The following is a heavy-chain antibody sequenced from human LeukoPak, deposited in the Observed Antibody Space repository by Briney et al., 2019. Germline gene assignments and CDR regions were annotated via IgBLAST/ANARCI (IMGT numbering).Heavy chain of an antibody. CDR3: AKKVDIVATSPFDY. D-gene: IGHD5-12*01. Sequence: GRSLRLSCAASGFTFSSYAMSWVRQAPGKGLEWVPAISGSGGSTYYADSVKGRFTISRDNSKNTLYLQMNSLRAEDTAVYYCAKKVDIVATSPFDYWGQGTLVTVSS. CDR2: ISGSGGST. V-gene: IGHV3-23*01. CDR1: GFTFSSYA. J-gene: IGHJ4*02.